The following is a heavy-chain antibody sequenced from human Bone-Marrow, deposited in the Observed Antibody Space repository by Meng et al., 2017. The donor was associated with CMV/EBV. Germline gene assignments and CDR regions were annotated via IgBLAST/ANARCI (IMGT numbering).Heavy chain of an antibody. CDR3: ASPAVRASGGAFDY. D-gene: IGHD3-16*01. V-gene: IGHV1-2*02. Sequence: ASVKVSCKASGYTFTGYYMNWVRQAPGQGLEWMGWINPNSGDTNYAQKFQGRVTMTRDTSITTAYMELTSLRSDDTAVYYCASPAVRASGGAFDYWGQGNLVTVSS. J-gene: IGHJ4*02. CDR1: GYTFTGYY. CDR2: INPNSGDT.